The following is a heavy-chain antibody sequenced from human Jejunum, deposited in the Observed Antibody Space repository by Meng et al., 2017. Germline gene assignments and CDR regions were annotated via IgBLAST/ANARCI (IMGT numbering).Heavy chain of an antibody. V-gene: IGHV3-11*01. J-gene: IGHJ4*02. CDR2: ISTSSKII. CDR3: ARPRDY. Sequence: GGSLRLSCEASGFSFSDYYMTWIRQAPGKGLEWVAYISTSSKIIFYADSVKGRFIVSRDNARNSLFLQMNDLRADDTAVYYCARPRDYWGQGTLVTVYS. CDR1: GFSFSDYY.